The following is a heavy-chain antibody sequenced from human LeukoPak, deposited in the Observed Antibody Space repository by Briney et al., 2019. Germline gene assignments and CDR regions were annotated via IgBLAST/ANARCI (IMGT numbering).Heavy chain of an antibody. CDR3: ASPRYSSSRTVYY. V-gene: IGHV4-4*02. CDR1: GFTFSSYW. D-gene: IGHD6-13*01. J-gene: IGHJ4*02. Sequence: GSLRLSCAASGFTFSSYWMTWVRQAPGKGLEWIGEIYHSGSTNYNPSLKSRVTISVDKSKNQFSLKLSSVTAADTAVYYCASPRYSSSRTVYYWGQGTLVTVSS. CDR2: IYHSGST.